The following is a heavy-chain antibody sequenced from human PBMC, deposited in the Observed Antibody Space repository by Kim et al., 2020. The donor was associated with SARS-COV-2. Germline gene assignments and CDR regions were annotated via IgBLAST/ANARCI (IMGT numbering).Heavy chain of an antibody. J-gene: IGHJ6*02. CDR3: ARDLRYCSSTSCYGDYYYYYGMDV. Sequence: SVKVSCKASGGTFSSYTISWVRQAPGQGLEWMGRIIPILGIANYAQKFQGRVTITADKSTSTAYMELSSLRSEDTAVYYCARDLRYCSSTSCYGDYYYYYGMDVWGQGTTVTVSS. CDR2: IIPILGIA. D-gene: IGHD2-2*01. V-gene: IGHV1-69*04. CDR1: GGTFSSYT.